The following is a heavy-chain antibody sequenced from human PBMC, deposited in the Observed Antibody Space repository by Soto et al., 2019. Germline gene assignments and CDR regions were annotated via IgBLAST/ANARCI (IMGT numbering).Heavy chain of an antibody. CDR2: ITGRGDDT. D-gene: IGHD2-2*01. CDR3: AKGSAISRPYYFDY. Sequence: EVQLLESGGGLVQPGGSLRLSCAASGFTFSNCAMSWVRQTPGKGLEWVSAITGRGDDTYYADSVKGRFTISRDNSKNTLYLQMNTLGAEDTAIYYCAKGSAISRPYYFDYWGQGTLVTVSS. CDR1: GFTFSNCA. J-gene: IGHJ4*02. V-gene: IGHV3-23*01.